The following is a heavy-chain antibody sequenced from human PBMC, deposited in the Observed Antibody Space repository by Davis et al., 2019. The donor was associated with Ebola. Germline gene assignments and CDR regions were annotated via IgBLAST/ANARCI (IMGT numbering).Heavy chain of an antibody. V-gene: IGHV4-34*01. CDR2: INHSGST. Sequence: SETLSLTCAVYGWSFSGYYWSWIRQPPGKGLEWIGEINHSGSTNYNPSLKSRVTISVDTSKNQFSLKLSSVTAADTAVYYCARVGSYYSSFGYWGQGTLVTVSS. CDR3: ARVGSYYSSFGY. CDR1: GWSFSGYY. J-gene: IGHJ4*02. D-gene: IGHD1-26*01.